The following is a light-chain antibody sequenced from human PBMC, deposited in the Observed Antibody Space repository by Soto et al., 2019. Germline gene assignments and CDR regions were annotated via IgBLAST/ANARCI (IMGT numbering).Light chain of an antibody. J-gene: IGKJ5*01. CDR1: QSLVHSDGRTY. CDR3: LVGTHGFT. Sequence: LMTQSPLSLPVTLGQPASISCRSSQSLVHSDGRTYLSWFQQRPCQSPRRLIYKVSNRDSGVPDRFSGGGSGTDFTLRIIRVEDEDVVVYYCLVGTHGFTFGQGTRLEIK. CDR2: KVS. V-gene: IGKV2-30*02.